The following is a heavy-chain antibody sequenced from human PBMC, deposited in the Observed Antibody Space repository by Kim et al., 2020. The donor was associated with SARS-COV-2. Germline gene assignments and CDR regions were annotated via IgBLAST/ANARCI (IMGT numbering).Heavy chain of an antibody. CDR2: IYYSGST. CDR1: GGSISSGGYY. V-gene: IGHV4-31*03. D-gene: IGHD7-27*01. Sequence: SETLSLTCTVSGGSISSGGYYWSWIRQHPGKGLEWIGYIYYSGSTYYNPSLKSRVTISVDTSKNQFSLKLSSVTAADTAVYYCARSDGDGTLWFDPWGQGTLVTVSS. J-gene: IGHJ5*02. CDR3: ARSDGDGTLWFDP.